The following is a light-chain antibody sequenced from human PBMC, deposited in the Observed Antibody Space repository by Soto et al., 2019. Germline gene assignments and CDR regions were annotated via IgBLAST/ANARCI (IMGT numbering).Light chain of an antibody. J-gene: IGKJ4*01. CDR1: QDVNTW. Sequence: DIQMTQSPSSLSASVGDRVTITCRASQDVNTWLAWYQQKPGRAPNLLIFAASSLQSGVPSRFCGNGSGTHFTLSISSLQPEDFATYYCQQANIFPLTFGGGTKVEIK. CDR3: QQANIFPLT. CDR2: AAS. V-gene: IGKV1-12*01.